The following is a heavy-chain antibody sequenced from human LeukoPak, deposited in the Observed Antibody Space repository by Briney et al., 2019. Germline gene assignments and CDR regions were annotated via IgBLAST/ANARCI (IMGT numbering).Heavy chain of an antibody. CDR3: AKCMSATGVWLNFDS. CDR2: ISGSDSSTYYTDSAEGST. J-gene: IGHJ4*02. CDR1: GFTFMSYA. D-gene: IGHD2-8*02. V-gene: IGHV3-23*01. Sequence: GGSLRLSCEASGFTFMSYAMSWVRQAPGKGLQWVSGISGSDSSTYYTDSAEGSTYYTDSAEGRFTISRDNSKNTVYLQINSLRAEDTAVYYCAKCMSATGVWLNFDSWGQGILVTVSS.